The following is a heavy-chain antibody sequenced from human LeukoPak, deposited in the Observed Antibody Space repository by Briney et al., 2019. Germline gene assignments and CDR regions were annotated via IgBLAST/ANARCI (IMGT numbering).Heavy chain of an antibody. Sequence: PGGSMRLSCAASGFTVSSSWMSWVRQAQGEGLESVANIKEDGREKYYVDSVKGRFTISTDNAKNSLCLQMNGLRAEDTAVYYCARARIGMGYWGQGTLVTVSS. CDR2: IKEDGREK. V-gene: IGHV3-7*03. CDR3: ARARIGMGY. D-gene: IGHD1-26*01. CDR1: GFTVSSSW. J-gene: IGHJ4*02.